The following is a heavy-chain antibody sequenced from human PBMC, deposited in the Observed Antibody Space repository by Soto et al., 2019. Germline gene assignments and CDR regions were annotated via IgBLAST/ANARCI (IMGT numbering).Heavy chain of an antibody. J-gene: IGHJ6*02. CDR2: IYPGDLDT. V-gene: IGHV5-51*01. D-gene: IGHD6-19*01. Sequence: GESLKISCKGSGYSFTSYWVAWVRQTPGKGLEWLGIIYPGDLDTRYTSSFQGHVIISADKSSNTVYLQWSSLKAPDTAMYYCARSIAVTGTYFSGLDVWGQGTPVTVSS. CDR3: ARSIAVTGTYFSGLDV. CDR1: GYSFTSYW.